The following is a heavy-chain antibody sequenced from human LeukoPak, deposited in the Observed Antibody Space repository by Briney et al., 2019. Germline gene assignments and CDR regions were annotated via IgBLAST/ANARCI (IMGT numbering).Heavy chain of an antibody. CDR1: GFTFSDYA. CDR2: ITSSSGTI. CDR3: ARGVGVTDY. Sequence: GGSLRLSCAASGFTFSDYAMNWVGQAPGKGLEWVSYITSSSGTIYYADSMKGRFTISRDTAENSLYLQMNSLRDEDTAVYYCARGVGVTDYWGQGTLVTVSS. J-gene: IGHJ4*02. V-gene: IGHV3-48*02. D-gene: IGHD1-26*01.